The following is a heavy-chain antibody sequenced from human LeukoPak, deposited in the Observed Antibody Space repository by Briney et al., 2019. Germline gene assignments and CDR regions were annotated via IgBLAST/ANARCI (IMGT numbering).Heavy chain of an antibody. V-gene: IGHV4-34*01. CDR1: GVSFSGYY. Sequence: SETLSLTCAVYGVSFSGYYWSWIRQPPGKGLEWIGEINHSGSTNYNPSLKSRVTISVDTSKNQFSLKLSSVTAADTAVYYCARTGWRYYYYGMDVWGQGTTVTVSS. CDR2: INHSGST. CDR3: ARTGWRYYYYGMDV. J-gene: IGHJ6*02.